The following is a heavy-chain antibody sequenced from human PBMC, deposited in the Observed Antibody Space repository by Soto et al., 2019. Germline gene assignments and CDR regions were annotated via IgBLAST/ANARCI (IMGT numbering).Heavy chain of an antibody. V-gene: IGHV1-18*01. CDR2: ISAYNGNT. CDR1: GYTFTSYG. Sequence: ASVKVSCKASGYTFTSYGISWVRQAPGQGLEWMGWISAYNGNTNYAQKLQGRVTMTTDTPTSTAYMELRSLRSDDTAVYYCAREMYSSGWDAFDIWGQGTMVTVSS. J-gene: IGHJ3*02. D-gene: IGHD6-19*01. CDR3: AREMYSSGWDAFDI.